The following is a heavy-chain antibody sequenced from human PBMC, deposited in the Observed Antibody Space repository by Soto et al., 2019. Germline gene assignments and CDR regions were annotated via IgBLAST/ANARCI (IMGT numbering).Heavy chain of an antibody. J-gene: IGHJ3*02. CDR3: ARGGWTVLRFLEWLSQDAFDI. Sequence: EVQLVESGGGLVQPGGSLRLSCAASGFTFSSYSMNWVRQAPGKGLEWVSYISSSSSTIYYADSVKGRFTISRDNAKNSLYLKMNSLRAEDTAVYYCARGGWTVLRFLEWLSQDAFDIWGQGTMVTVSS. D-gene: IGHD3-3*01. V-gene: IGHV3-48*01. CDR1: GFTFSSYS. CDR2: ISSSSSTI.